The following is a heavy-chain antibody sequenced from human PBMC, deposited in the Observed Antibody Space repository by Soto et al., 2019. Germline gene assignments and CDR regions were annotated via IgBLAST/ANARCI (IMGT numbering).Heavy chain of an antibody. CDR3: ARDTPLMITFGGVIVRPCMDV. J-gene: IGHJ6*02. V-gene: IGHV1-46*01. CDR2: INPSGGST. D-gene: IGHD3-16*02. Sequence: ASVKVSCKASGYTFTSYYMHWVRQAPGQGLEWMGIINPSGGSTSYAQKFQGRVTMTRDTSTNTVYMELSSLRSEDTAVYYCARDTPLMITFGGVIVRPCMDVWGQGTTVTVSS. CDR1: GYTFTSYY.